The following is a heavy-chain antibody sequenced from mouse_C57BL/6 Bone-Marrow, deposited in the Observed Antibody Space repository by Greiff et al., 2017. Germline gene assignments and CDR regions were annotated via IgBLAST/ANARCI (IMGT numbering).Heavy chain of an antibody. Sequence: VQLQQSGPELVKPGASVKLSCKASGYTFTSYDINWVKQRPGQGLEWIGWIYPRDGSTKYNEKFKGKATLTVDTSSSTAYMELHSLTSEDSSVYFCARESCYSNHGGFAYWGQGTLVTVSA. CDR1: GYTFTSYD. V-gene: IGHV1-85*01. CDR3: ARESCYSNHGGFAY. J-gene: IGHJ3*01. CDR2: IYPRDGST. D-gene: IGHD2-5*01.